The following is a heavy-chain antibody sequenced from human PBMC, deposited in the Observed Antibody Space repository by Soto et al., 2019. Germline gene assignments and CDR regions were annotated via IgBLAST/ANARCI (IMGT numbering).Heavy chain of an antibody. V-gene: IGHV3-74*03. CDR2: IKTDGTAT. Sequence: EVQLVESGGGLVQPGGSLRLSCAASGFTFSSYWMHWVRQDPGKGLVWVSSIKTDGTATQYADSVKGRFTVSRDNAKNTLYLQMNSLRAEDTXXXYXXXXXXXGQCDYWGQGTLVTVSS. CDR1: GFTFSSYW. J-gene: IGHJ4*02. CDR3: XXXXXXGQCDY.